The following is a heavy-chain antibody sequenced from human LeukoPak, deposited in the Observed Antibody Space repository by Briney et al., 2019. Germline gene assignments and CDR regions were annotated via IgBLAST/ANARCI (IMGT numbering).Heavy chain of an antibody. V-gene: IGHV3-66*01. CDR2: IYSGGST. CDR1: GFTVSSNY. J-gene: IGHJ4*02. CDR3: ARAEGWLRVAGGYFDY. D-gene: IGHD5-12*01. Sequence: PGGSLRLSCAASGFTVSSNYMSWFRQAPGKGLEWVSVIYSGGSTYYADSVKGRLTISRDNSKNALYLQMNSLRGQDTAVYYCARAEGWLRVAGGYFDYWGQGTLVSV.